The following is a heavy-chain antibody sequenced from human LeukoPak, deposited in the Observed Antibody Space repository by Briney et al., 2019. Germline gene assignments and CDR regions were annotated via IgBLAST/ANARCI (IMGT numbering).Heavy chain of an antibody. CDR3: ARDWFHAIGY. J-gene: IGHJ4*02. Sequence: PGGSLRLSCAASGFTFSDTWMHWVRQAPGEGLVWGSRIRSDGSDTRYAESVKGRFTISRDNAKNTLYLQMNSLRAEDTAVYYCARDWFHAIGYWGQGTLVTVSS. D-gene: IGHD2/OR15-2a*01. CDR1: GFTFSDTW. CDR2: IRSDGSDT. V-gene: IGHV3-74*01.